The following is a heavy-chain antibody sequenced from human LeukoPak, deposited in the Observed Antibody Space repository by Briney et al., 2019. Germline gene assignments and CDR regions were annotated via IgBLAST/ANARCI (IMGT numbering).Heavy chain of an antibody. V-gene: IGHV1-24*01. D-gene: IGHD3-3*01. CDR2: FDPEDGET. CDR3: ATYNPLTITIFGSAPVDGFDP. Sequence: ASVKVSCKVSGYTLTELSMHWVRQAPGKGLEWMGGFDPEDGETIYAQKFQGRVTMTEDTSTDTAYMELSCLRSEDTAVYYCATYNPLTITIFGSAPVDGFDPWGQGTLVTVSS. CDR1: GYTLTELS. J-gene: IGHJ5*02.